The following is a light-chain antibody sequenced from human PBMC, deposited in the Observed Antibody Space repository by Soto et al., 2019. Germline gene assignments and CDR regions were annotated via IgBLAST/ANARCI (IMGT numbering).Light chain of an antibody. CDR2: DDD. CDR3: GSWDSSLSAYV. V-gene: IGLV1-51*01. Sequence: QSVLTQPPSVSAAPGQRVTISCSGSSSNIGGNSVSWYQQLPGTAPKLLIYDDDKRPSGIPDRFSGSKSGTSATLGITGFQTGDEADYYCGSWDSSLSAYVFGTGTKVTLV. CDR1: SSNIGGNS. J-gene: IGLJ1*01.